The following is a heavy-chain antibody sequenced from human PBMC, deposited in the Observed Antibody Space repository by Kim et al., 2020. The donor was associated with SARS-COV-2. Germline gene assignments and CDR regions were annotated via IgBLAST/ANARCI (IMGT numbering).Heavy chain of an antibody. CDR1: GFMFTRYW. D-gene: IGHD3-10*01. CDR2: IKQDGSEK. Sequence: GGSLRLSCEGSGFMFTRYWMSWVRQAPGKGLEWVANIKQDGSEKYYVDSVEGRFTISRDIPKNSLYLQMNSLRAEDTAVYYCARSGSPYYYYGMDVWGQGTTVTVSS. CDR3: ARSGSPYYYYGMDV. V-gene: IGHV3-7*01. J-gene: IGHJ6*02.